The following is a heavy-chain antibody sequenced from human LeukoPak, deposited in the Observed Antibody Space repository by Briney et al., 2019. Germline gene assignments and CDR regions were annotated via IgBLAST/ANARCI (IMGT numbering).Heavy chain of an antibody. V-gene: IGHV1-2*02. CDR2: INPNSGGT. J-gene: IGHJ3*02. CDR3: ARRIYDILTGSRAFDI. D-gene: IGHD3-9*01. CDR1: GYTFTGYY. Sequence: GASVKVSCKASGYTFTGYYMHWVRQAPGQGLEWMGWINPNSGGTNYAQKFQGRVTMTRDTSISTAYMELSRLRSEDTAVYYCARRIYDILTGSRAFDIWGQGTMVTVSS.